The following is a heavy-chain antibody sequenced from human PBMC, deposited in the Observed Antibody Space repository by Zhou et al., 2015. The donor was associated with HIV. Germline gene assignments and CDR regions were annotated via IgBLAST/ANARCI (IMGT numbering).Heavy chain of an antibody. D-gene: IGHD3-22*01. CDR3: ARSSVNHDNAFDL. Sequence: QVQLVQSGAEVKKPGASVKVSCKASGYTFTSYGISWVRQAPGQGLEWMGWISGYNGNTDYAQKLQGRVTMTTDTSTSTAYMELSSLTSDDAALYFCARSSVNHDNAFDLWGQGTKVIVSS. CDR1: GYTFTSYG. V-gene: IGHV1-18*01. J-gene: IGHJ3*01. CDR2: ISGYNGNT.